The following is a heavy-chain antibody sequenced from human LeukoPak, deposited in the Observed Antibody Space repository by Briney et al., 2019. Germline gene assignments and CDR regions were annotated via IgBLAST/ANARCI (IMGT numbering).Heavy chain of an antibody. Sequence: GGSLRLSCAASGFTFSSYSMNWVRQAPGKGLEWVSSISSSSSYIYYADLVKGRFTISRDNAKNSLYLQMNSLRAEDTAVYYCAASNDFWSGFDYWGQGTLVTVSS. CDR1: GFTFSSYS. V-gene: IGHV3-21*01. J-gene: IGHJ4*02. CDR2: ISSSSSYI. D-gene: IGHD3-3*01. CDR3: AASNDFWSGFDY.